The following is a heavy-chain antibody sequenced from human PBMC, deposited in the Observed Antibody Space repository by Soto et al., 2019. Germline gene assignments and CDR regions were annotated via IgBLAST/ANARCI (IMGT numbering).Heavy chain of an antibody. V-gene: IGHV4-61*01. Sequence: QVHLQESGPGLVKPSETLSLTCTVSGGSVITTNYYWTWIRQPPGKGLEWIGQIYNSGSTTYNPSLKSRVTTSLDTSRNQFSLKLNSVTAADTAVYYCARESHLWGQGPLVTVSS. CDR2: IYNSGST. J-gene: IGHJ4*02. CDR1: GGSVITTNYY. CDR3: ARESHL.